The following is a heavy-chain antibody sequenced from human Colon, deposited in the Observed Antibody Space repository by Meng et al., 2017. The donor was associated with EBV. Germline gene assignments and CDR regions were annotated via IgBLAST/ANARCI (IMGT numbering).Heavy chain of an antibody. CDR2: IYHSGST. D-gene: IGHD5-18*01. Sequence: QVQLPSSGQGLAKASGTLSLTWGGSGGSSSSIHWWPGVRQAPGEGLELIGEIYHSGSTNSKPSLKSRVTISVYKSKHQFVLKLTSVTAADTAVYYCARGGYYSFDYWGQRTLVTVSS. CDR1: GGSSSSIHW. J-gene: IGHJ4*02. CDR3: ARGGYYSFDY. V-gene: IGHV4-4*02.